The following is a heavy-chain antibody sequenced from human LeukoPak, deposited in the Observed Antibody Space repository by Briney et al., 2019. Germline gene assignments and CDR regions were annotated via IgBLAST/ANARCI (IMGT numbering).Heavy chain of an antibody. Sequence: GGSLRLSCAASGFTFSSYSMNWVRQAPGKGLEWVSSISSSGSYIYYADSVKGRFTISRDNAKNSLYLQMNSLRAEDTAVYYCARDMEEQWPSDAFDIWGQGTMVTVSS. CDR3: ARDMEEQWPSDAFDI. CDR2: ISSSGSYI. J-gene: IGHJ3*02. V-gene: IGHV3-21*01. CDR1: GFTFSSYS. D-gene: IGHD6-19*01.